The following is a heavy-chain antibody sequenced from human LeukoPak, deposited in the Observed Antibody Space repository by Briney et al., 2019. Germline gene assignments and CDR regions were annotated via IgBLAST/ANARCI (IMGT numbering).Heavy chain of an antibody. J-gene: IGHJ4*02. CDR1: GGSISSSSYY. V-gene: IGHV4-39*02. Sequence: PSETLSLTCSVLGGSISSSSYYWGWIRQPPGRGVGWIGSIYYSASTYHTPPLKSPVTIAEDTPNNHFSRKMSSVTAADTAVYSCAGDIILGPTYFDYWGQGTLVTVSS. CDR2: IYYSAST. D-gene: IGHD3/OR15-3a*01. CDR3: AGDIILGPTYFDY.